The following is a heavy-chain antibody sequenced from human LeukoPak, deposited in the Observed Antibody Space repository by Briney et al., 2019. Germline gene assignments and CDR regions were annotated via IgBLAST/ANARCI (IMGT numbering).Heavy chain of an antibody. V-gene: IGHV3-21*01. D-gene: IGHD2-2*01. CDR1: GFPFSRYS. J-gene: IGHJ5*02. Sequence: GGYLRLSCAASGFPFSRYSMNWVRQAPGKGLEWVSSISSGSSYIYYADSVKGRFTISRNNGKNSLYLQMNSLRAEDTAVYYCARDPWGYCSSTSCAAWFDPWGQGTLVTVSS. CDR3: ARDPWGYCSSTSCAAWFDP. CDR2: ISSGSSYI.